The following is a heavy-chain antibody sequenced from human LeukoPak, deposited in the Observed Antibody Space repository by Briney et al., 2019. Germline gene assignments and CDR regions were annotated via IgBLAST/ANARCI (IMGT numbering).Heavy chain of an antibody. Sequence: ASVKVSCKASGYTFTNYDINWVRQATGQGLEWMGWMNPNTGNTGYAQKFQGRVTMTRNTSISTAYMELSSLRSEDTAVYYCARGGWAAAYGNYWGQGTLVTVSS. D-gene: IGHD1-14*01. CDR3: ARGGWAAAYGNY. CDR2: MNPNTGNT. J-gene: IGHJ4*02. CDR1: GYTFTNYD. V-gene: IGHV1-8*01.